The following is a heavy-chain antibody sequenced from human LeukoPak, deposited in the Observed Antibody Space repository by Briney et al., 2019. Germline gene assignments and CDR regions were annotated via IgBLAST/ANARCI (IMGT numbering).Heavy chain of an antibody. J-gene: IGHJ4*02. CDR3: EKDPHLIYGSGSYLSGYFDY. D-gene: IGHD3-10*01. CDR1: GFTFSSYA. V-gene: IGHV3-23*01. CDR2: ISGSGGST. Sequence: GGSLRLSCAASGFTFSSYAMSWVRQAPGKGLEWVSAISGSGGSTYYADSVKGRFTISRDNSKNTLYLQMNSLRAEDTAVYYCEKDPHLIYGSGSYLSGYFDYWGQGTLVTVSS.